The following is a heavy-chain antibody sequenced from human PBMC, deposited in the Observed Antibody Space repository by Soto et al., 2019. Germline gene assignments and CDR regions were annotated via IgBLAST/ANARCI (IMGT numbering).Heavy chain of an antibody. J-gene: IGHJ6*02. Sequence: SETLSLTCTVSGGSISSGDYYWSWLRQPPGKGLEWIGYIYYSGSTYYNPSLKSRVTISVDTSKNQFSLKLSSVTAADTAVYYCARDGFYTLAAAPDMVGMDVWGQGTTVTVSS. CDR2: IYYSGST. CDR1: GGSISSGDYY. D-gene: IGHD6-13*01. V-gene: IGHV4-30-4*01. CDR3: ARDGFYTLAAAPDMVGMDV.